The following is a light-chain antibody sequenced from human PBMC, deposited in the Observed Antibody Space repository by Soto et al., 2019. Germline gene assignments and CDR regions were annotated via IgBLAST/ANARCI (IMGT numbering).Light chain of an antibody. CDR2: IEGSGSY. Sequence: QSVLTQSSSASASLGSSVKLTCTLSSGRSSNIIAWHQQQPGKAPRYLMKIEGSGSYNKASGAPDRFSGSRSGADRFLSISNVQSEDEADYYCETWDSNSRVFGGGTKLTVL. CDR3: ETWDSNSRV. V-gene: IGLV4-60*03. J-gene: IGLJ2*01. CDR1: SGRSSNI.